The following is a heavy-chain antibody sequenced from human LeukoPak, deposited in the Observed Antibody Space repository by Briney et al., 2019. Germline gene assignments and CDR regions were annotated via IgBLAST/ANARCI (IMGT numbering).Heavy chain of an antibody. CDR2: ISGSGGTT. CDR1: GFTFSSYA. CDR3: AREKKSSTSMDY. Sequence: GGSLRLSCAASGFTFSSYAMSWVRQAPGKGLEWVSAISGSGGTTYYADSVKGRFTISRDNAKNTLYLQMNSLRAEDTAVYYCAREKKSSTSMDYWGQGTLVTVST. V-gene: IGHV3-23*01. J-gene: IGHJ4*02. D-gene: IGHD2-2*01.